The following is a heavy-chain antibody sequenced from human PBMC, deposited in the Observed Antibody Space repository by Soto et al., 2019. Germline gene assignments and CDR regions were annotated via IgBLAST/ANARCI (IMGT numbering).Heavy chain of an antibody. J-gene: IGHJ4*02. D-gene: IGHD5-18*01. V-gene: IGHV3-49*04. Sequence: PGGSLRLSCTASGFTFGDYAMSWVRQAPGKGLEWVGFIRSKAYGGSTEYAASVKGRFTISRDDSKSIAYLQMNSLKTEDTAVYYCTSSAAWIQLWPDLYYFDYWGQGTLVTVSS. CDR1: GFTFGDYA. CDR2: IRSKAYGGST. CDR3: TSSAAWIQLWPDLYYFDY.